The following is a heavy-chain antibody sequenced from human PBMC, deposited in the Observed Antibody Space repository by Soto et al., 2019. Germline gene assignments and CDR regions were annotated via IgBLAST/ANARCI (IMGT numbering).Heavy chain of an antibody. J-gene: IGHJ4*02. CDR3: ARGTHYYDSIGYSHFFDY. CDR1: GFTFSDFA. V-gene: IGHV3-21*01. CDR2: ISSNGNYI. D-gene: IGHD3-22*01. Sequence: GGSLRLSCRASGFTFSDFAMSWVRQAPGKGLEWVSSISSNGNYIYYADSMKGRFTISRDNAEKSLYLQMNSLRGEDTAVYYCARGTHYYDSIGYSHFFDYWGQGTLV.